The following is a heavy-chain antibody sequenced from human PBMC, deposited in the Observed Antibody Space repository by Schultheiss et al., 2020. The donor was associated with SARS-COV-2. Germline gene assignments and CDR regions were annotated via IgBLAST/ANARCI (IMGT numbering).Heavy chain of an antibody. CDR1: GGSFSGYY. Sequence: SETLSLTCAVYGGSFSGYYWSWIRQPPGKGLEWIGEINHSGSTNYNPSLKSRVTISVDTSKNQFSLKLSSVTAADTAVYYCASTLTIFGVVINVWGQGTMVTVSS. D-gene: IGHD3-3*01. CDR2: INHSGST. V-gene: IGHV4-34*01. CDR3: ASTLTIFGVVINV. J-gene: IGHJ3*01.